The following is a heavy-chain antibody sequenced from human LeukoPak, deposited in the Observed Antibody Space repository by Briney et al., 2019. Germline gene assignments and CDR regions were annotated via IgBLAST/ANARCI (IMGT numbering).Heavy chain of an antibody. J-gene: IGHJ4*02. CDR3: AADYGSGRYVGFDY. CDR1: GFTFTSSA. Sequence: ASVKVSCKASGFTFTSSAVQWVRQARGQRLEWIGWIVVGSGNTNYAQKFQERVTITRDMSTSTAYMELSSLRSEDTAVYCCAADYGSGRYVGFDYWGQGTLVTVSS. D-gene: IGHD3-10*01. V-gene: IGHV1-58*01. CDR2: IVVGSGNT.